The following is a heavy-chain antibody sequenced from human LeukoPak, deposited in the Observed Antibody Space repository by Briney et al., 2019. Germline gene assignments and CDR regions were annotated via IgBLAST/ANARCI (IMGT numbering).Heavy chain of an antibody. D-gene: IGHD3-22*01. CDR3: AREYDSSGYYLGY. CDR1: GGTFSTYT. Sequence: SVKVSCKASGGTFSTYTISWVRQAPGQGLEWMGRIIPILGIANYAQKFQGRVTITADKSTSTAYMELSSLRSEDTAQYYCAREYDSSGYYLGYWGQGTLVTVSS. CDR2: IIPILGIA. V-gene: IGHV1-69*04. J-gene: IGHJ4*02.